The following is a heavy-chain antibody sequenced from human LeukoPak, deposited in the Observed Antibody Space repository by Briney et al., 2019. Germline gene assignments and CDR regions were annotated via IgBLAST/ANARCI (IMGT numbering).Heavy chain of an antibody. CDR1: GGSFSGYY. CDR3: ARVDIVVVPAASPKYYYGMDV. V-gene: IGHV4-34*09. CDR2: INHSGST. D-gene: IGHD2-2*03. J-gene: IGHJ6*02. Sequence: SETLSLTCAVYGGSFSGYYWSWIRQPPGKGLEWIGEINHSGSTYYNPSLKSRVTISVDTSKNQFSLNLSSVTAADTAVYYCARVDIVVVPAASPKYYYGMDVWGQGTTVTVSS.